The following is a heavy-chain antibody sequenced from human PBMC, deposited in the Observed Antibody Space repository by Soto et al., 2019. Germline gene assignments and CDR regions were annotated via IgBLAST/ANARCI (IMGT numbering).Heavy chain of an antibody. J-gene: IGHJ3*02. D-gene: IGHD5-18*01. CDR1: GCSISSGDYY. Sequence: PSETLSLTCTFSGCSISSGDYYWSWIRQPPGKGLEWIGYIYYSGSTYYNPSLKSRVTISVDTSKNQFSLKLSSVTAADTAVYYCAREVRQLWNWDAFDIWGQGTMVTVSS. CDR3: AREVRQLWNWDAFDI. CDR2: IYYSGST. V-gene: IGHV4-30-4*01.